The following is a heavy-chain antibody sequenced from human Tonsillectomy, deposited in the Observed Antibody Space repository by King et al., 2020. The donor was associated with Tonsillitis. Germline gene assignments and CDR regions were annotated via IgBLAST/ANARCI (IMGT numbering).Heavy chain of an antibody. V-gene: IGHV4-4*07. CDR1: GGSISSYY. Sequence: QLQESGPGLVKPSETLSLTCTVSGGSISSYYWSWIRQPAGKGLEWIGRIYTSGSTNYNPSLKSGVTMSVDTSKNQFSLQLSSVTAADTAVYYCARVAGCRGGSCYSYYYYYMDVWGKGTTVTVSS. D-gene: IGHD2-15*01. CDR3: ARVAGCRGGSCYSYYYYYMDV. CDR2: IYTSGST. J-gene: IGHJ6*03.